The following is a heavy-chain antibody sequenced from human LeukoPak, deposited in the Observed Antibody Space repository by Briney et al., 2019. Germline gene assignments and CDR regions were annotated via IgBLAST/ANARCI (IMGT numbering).Heavy chain of an antibody. Sequence: SGGSLRLSCAASGFTFSSYAMHWVRQAPGKGLEWVSSISSSSSYIYYADSVKGRFTISRDNAKNSLYLQMNSLRAEDTAVYYCARGIQRGNRSPGDPWGQGALVTVSS. CDR3: ARGIQRGNRSPGDP. J-gene: IGHJ5*02. D-gene: IGHD5-18*01. V-gene: IGHV3-21*01. CDR1: GFTFSSYA. CDR2: ISSSSSYI.